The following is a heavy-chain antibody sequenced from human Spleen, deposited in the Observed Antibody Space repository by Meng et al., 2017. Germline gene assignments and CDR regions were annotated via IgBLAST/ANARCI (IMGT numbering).Heavy chain of an antibody. V-gene: IGHV4-39*07. CDR1: GGSISSSSYY. D-gene: IGHD4-17*01. CDR3: TRGPPYGDYSYFHH. CDR2: IYYSGST. J-gene: IGHJ1*01. Sequence: SETLSLTCTVSGGSISSSSYYWGWIRQPPGKGLEWIGSIYYSGSTYYNPSLKSRVTISVDTSKNQFSLKLFSVTAADTAVYYCTRGPPYGDYSYFHHWGQGTLVTVSS.